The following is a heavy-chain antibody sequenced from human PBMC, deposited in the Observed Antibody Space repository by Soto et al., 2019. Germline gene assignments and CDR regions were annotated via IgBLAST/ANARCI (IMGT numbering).Heavy chain of an antibody. D-gene: IGHD2-15*01. CDR2: IYYSGST. CDR1: GGSVSSGSYY. J-gene: IGHJ4*02. CDR3: ARASWYYFDY. Sequence: SETLSLTCTVSGGSVSSGSYYWSWIRQPPGKGLEWIGYIYYSGSTNYNPSLKSRVTKSVNTSKNQFSLKLSSVTAAETAVYYCARASWYYFDYWGQGTLVTVSS. V-gene: IGHV4-61*01.